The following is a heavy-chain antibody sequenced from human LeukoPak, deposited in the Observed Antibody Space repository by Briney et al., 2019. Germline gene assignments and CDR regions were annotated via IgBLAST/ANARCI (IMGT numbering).Heavy chain of an antibody. CDR2: MNPYSGHT. V-gene: IGHV1-18*01. CDR3: ARDKGRFLYGDPFDAFDI. Sequence: ASVKVSCKASGYTFTSYDINWVRQATGQGLEWMGWMNPYSGHTNYAQNLQGRVTMTTDTSTSTAYMELRSLRSDDTALYYCARDKGRFLYGDPFDAFDIWGQGTMVTVSS. CDR1: GYTFTSYD. D-gene: IGHD4-17*01. J-gene: IGHJ3*02.